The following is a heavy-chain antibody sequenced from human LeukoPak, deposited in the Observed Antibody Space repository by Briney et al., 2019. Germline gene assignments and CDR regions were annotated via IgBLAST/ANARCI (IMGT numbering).Heavy chain of an antibody. V-gene: IGHV4-59*01. CDR1: GGSISSYY. CDR3: ARGFWEAYFDY. D-gene: IGHD3-3*01. CDR2: IYYSGST. J-gene: IGHJ4*02. Sequence: SETLSLTXTVSGGSISSYYWSWIRQPPGKGLEWIGYIYYSGSTNYNPSLKSRVTISVDTSKNQFSLKLSSVTAADTAVYYCARGFWEAYFDYWGQGTLVTVSS.